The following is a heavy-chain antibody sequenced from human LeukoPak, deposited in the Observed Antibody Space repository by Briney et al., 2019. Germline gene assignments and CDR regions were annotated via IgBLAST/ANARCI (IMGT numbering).Heavy chain of an antibody. V-gene: IGHV1-69*13. Sequence: GASVKVSCKASGGSFSTYGFNWMRQAPGQGLEWMGGIIPSFGKTNYAQKFQGRVTITADESTSTAYMELSSLRSDDTAVYYCAREKSSGSAFYFDYWGQGTLVTVSS. D-gene: IGHD3-22*01. CDR3: AREKSSGSAFYFDY. CDR1: GGSFSTYG. J-gene: IGHJ4*02. CDR2: IIPSFGKT.